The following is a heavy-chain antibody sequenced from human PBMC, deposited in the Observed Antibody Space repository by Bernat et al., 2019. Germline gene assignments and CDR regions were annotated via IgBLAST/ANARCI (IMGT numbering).Heavy chain of an antibody. J-gene: IGHJ4*02. Sequence: QVQLVESGGGVVQPGTSLRLSCAASGFTFSDSAMHWVRQAPGKGLEWVAITSHHGENKYYADSVKGRFTISRDNSKNTLYLEMNSLRTEDTALYYCAKDWRWLTDYWGQGTLVTVSS. CDR2: TSHHGENK. V-gene: IGHV3-30*04. D-gene: IGHD5-24*01. CDR3: AKDWRWLTDY. CDR1: GFTFSDSA.